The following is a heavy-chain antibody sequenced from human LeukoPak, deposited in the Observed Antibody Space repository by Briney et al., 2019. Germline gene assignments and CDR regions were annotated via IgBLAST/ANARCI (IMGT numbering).Heavy chain of an antibody. CDR2: ISSSSSYT. CDR3: ARDSWVSYCSSTSCHDAFDI. Sequence: GGSLRLSCAASGFTFSDYYMSWIRQAPGKGLEWVSYISSSSSYTNYADSVKGRFTISRDNAKNSLYLQMNSLRAEDTAVYYCARDSWVSYCSSTSCHDAFDIWGQGTMVTVSS. J-gene: IGHJ3*02. CDR1: GFTFSDYY. D-gene: IGHD2-2*01. V-gene: IGHV3-11*05.